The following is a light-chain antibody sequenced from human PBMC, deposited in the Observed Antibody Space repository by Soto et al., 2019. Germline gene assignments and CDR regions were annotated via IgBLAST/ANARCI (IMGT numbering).Light chain of an antibody. V-gene: IGKV1-12*01. CDR1: QGISNW. Sequence: DLQMTQSPSSVSASVGDRVSITCRASQGISNWLAWYQQKPGRAPKLLIYTGSSLQSGVPSRFSGTGSGTDFTLTISSLQPEDVATYYWQQANSFPLTFGGGTKVEIK. CDR2: TGS. CDR3: QQANSFPLT. J-gene: IGKJ4*01.